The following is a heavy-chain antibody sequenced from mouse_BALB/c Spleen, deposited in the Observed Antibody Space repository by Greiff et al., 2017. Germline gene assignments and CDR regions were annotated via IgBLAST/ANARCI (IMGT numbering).Heavy chain of an antibody. J-gene: IGHJ4*01. CDR3: ARSTMINAMDY. V-gene: IGHV3-6*02. CDR2: ISYDGSN. Sequence: DVKLVESGPGLVKPSQSLSLTCSVTGYSITSGYYWNWIRQFPGNKLEWMGYISYDGSNNYNPSLKNRISITRDTSKNQFFLKLNSVTTEDTATYYCARSTMINAMDYWGQGTSVTVSS. D-gene: IGHD2-4*01. CDR1: GYSITSGYY.